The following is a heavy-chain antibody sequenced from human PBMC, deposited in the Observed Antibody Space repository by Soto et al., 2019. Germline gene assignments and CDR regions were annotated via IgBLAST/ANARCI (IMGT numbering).Heavy chain of an antibody. D-gene: IGHD5-18*01. J-gene: IGHJ6*02. CDR3: AKDGGGYNYGYVMLDKYYYGMDV. V-gene: IGHV3-30-3*01. CDR1: GFTFSTYA. Sequence: QVQLVESGGGVVQPGRSLRLSCAASGFTFSTYAIHWVRQAPGKGLEWVAVISYDGANKYYADSVRGRFTISRDNSKNTLFLQRSSLRAEDMAVYYCAKDGGGYNYGYVMLDKYYYGMDVWGQGTTVTVSS. CDR2: ISYDGANK.